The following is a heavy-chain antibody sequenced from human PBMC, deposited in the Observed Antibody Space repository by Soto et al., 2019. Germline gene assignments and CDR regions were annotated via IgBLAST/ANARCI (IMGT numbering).Heavy chain of an antibody. D-gene: IGHD5-12*01. J-gene: IGHJ4*02. CDR1: GFTFTSYA. V-gene: IGHV3-23*01. CDR2: TSGSGDTT. CDR3: AKMVHGGYVSYFDS. Sequence: GGSLRLSCEASGFTFTSYAMSWVRQAPGKGLEWVSATSGSGDTTYYADSVKGRFTISRDNSEKRLYLQMNSLRAEDTAVYYCAKMVHGGYVSYFDSWGQGTLVTSPQ.